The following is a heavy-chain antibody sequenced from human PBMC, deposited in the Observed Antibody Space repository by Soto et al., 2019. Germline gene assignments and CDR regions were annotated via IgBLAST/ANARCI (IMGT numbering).Heavy chain of an antibody. J-gene: IGHJ5*02. CDR2: FDPEDGET. CDR1: GYTLTELS. V-gene: IGHV1-24*01. CDR3: ATAYIVATNHVGFWLDP. Sequence: ASVKVSCKVSGYTLTELSMHWVRQAPGKGLEWMGGFDPEDGETIYAQKFQGRVTMTEDTSTDTAYMELSSLRSEDTAVYYCATAYIVATNHVGFWLDPWGQGTLVTVSS. D-gene: IGHD5-12*01.